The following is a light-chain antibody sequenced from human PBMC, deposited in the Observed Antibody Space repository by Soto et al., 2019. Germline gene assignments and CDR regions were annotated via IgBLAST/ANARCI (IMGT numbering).Light chain of an antibody. CDR1: SGHSSYI. V-gene: IGLV4-60*02. CDR3: ETWDSNTVV. J-gene: IGLJ2*01. Sequence: QAVVTQSSSASASLGSSVKLTCTLSSGHSSYIIAWHQQQPGKAPRYLMKLEGSGSYNKGSGVPDRFSGSSSGADRYLTISNLQFADEADYYCETWDSNTVVFGGGTKLTVL. CDR2: LEGSGSY.